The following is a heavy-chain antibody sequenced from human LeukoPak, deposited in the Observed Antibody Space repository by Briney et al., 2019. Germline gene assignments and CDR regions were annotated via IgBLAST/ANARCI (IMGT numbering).Heavy chain of an antibody. V-gene: IGHV3-53*01. Sequence: PGGSLRLSCAASGFTVSSNYMSWVRQAPGKGLEWVSVIYSGGSAYYADSVKGRFTISRDNSKNTLYLQMNSLRAEDTAVYYCAREGNWGTYYGYMDVWGKGTTVTISS. CDR3: AREGNWGTYYGYMDV. CDR1: GFTVSSNY. D-gene: IGHD7-27*01. J-gene: IGHJ6*03. CDR2: IYSGGSA.